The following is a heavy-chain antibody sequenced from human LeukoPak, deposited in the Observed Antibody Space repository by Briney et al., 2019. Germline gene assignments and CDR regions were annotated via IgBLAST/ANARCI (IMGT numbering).Heavy chain of an antibody. CDR3: ARPKAGYSYGYLNRAFDI. D-gene: IGHD5-18*01. Sequence: PSETLSLTCTVSGGSISSSSYYWGWIRQPPGKGLEWIGSIYYSGSTYYNPSLKSRVTISVDTSKNQFSLKLSSVTAADTAVYYCARPKAGYSYGYLNRAFDIWGQGTMVTVSS. CDR2: IYYSGST. CDR1: GGSISSSSYY. V-gene: IGHV4-39*07. J-gene: IGHJ3*02.